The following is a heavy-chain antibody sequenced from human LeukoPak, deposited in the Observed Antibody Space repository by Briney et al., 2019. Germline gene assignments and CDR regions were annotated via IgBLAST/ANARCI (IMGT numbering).Heavy chain of an antibody. CDR1: GYSFTNYW. CDR3: ARRTWMPYFDY. V-gene: IGHV5-51*01. J-gene: IGHJ4*02. Sequence: GAPLKISCTGSGYSFTNYWIGWVRPMPGKGLEWMGIIYPGDSDTKYSPSFQRQGTISADKSIRNAYLQWSSLKASDTAMYYCARRTWMPYFDYWGQGTLVTVSS. CDR2: IYPGDSDT. D-gene: IGHD5-12*01.